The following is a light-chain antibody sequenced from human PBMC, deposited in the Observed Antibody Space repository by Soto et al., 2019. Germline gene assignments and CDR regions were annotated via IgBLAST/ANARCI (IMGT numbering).Light chain of an antibody. CDR2: DAS. Sequence: EIVLTQSPATLSLSPGERATLSCRASQSVSSYLAWYQQKPGQAPRLLIYDASNRATGIPARCSGSGSGTDFTLTISSLETEDFAVYYCQQHSNWPPYTFGQGTKLEIK. J-gene: IGKJ2*01. V-gene: IGKV3-11*01. CDR1: QSVSSY. CDR3: QQHSNWPPYT.